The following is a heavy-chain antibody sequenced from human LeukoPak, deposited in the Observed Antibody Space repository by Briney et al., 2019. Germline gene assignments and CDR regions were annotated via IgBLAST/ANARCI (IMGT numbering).Heavy chain of an antibody. V-gene: IGHV4-39*01. CDR3: VSPRGFSYGYFDY. Sequence: SETLSLTCTLSGGSISSGSAYWGWIRQPPGKGLEWIGSIYYSKNTYYNPSLKSRVTISADTSKNQFSLTLGSVSATDTAVYYCVSPRGFSYGYFDYWGQGTLVTVSS. J-gene: IGHJ4*02. D-gene: IGHD5-18*01. CDR2: IYYSKNT. CDR1: GGSISSGSAY.